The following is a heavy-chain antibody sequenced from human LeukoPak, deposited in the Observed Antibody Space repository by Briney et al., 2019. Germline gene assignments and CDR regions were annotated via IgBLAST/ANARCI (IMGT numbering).Heavy chain of an antibody. CDR1: GGSFSHYY. Sequence: SETLSLTCAVYGGSFSHYYWSWIRQPPGKGLEWIGEINHSGSTNYDPSLKSRVTISVDTSKNQFSLKLSSVTAADTAVYYCAREPSTVRSFDYWGQGTLVTVSS. CDR2: INHSGST. V-gene: IGHV4-34*01. J-gene: IGHJ4*02. CDR3: AREPSTVRSFDY. D-gene: IGHD4-11*01.